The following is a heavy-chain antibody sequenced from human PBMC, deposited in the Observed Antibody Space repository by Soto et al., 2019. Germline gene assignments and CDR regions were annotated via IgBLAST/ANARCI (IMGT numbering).Heavy chain of an antibody. CDR2: TYYRSKWYN. CDR3: ARDLGSGWNNWFDP. J-gene: IGHJ5*02. V-gene: IGHV6-1*01. CDR1: GDSVSSNSAA. Sequence: PSQTLSLTSAISGDSVSSNSAAWNWIRQSPWRGLEWLGRTYYRSKWYNDYAVSVEGRITINPDTSKNQFSLQLNSVTPEDTAVYYCARDLGSGWNNWFDPWGQGTLVTVSS. D-gene: IGHD6-19*01.